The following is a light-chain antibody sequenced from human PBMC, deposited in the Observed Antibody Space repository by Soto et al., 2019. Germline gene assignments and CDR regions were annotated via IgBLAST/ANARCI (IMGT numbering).Light chain of an antibody. J-gene: IGLJ1*01. V-gene: IGLV2-11*01. Sequence: QSALTQPRSVSGSPGQSVTISCTGTSSDVGVYNYVSWYQQYPGKAPKLMIYDVSKRPSGVPDRFSGSRSGNTASLTISGLQAEDEADYYCCSYAGRYTYVFGGGTQVTVL. CDR1: SSDVGVYNY. CDR3: CSYAGRYTYV. CDR2: DVS.